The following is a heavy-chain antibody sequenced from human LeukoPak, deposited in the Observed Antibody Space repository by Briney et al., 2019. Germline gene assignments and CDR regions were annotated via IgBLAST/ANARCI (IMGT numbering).Heavy chain of an antibody. V-gene: IGHV1-46*01. J-gene: IGHJ4*02. CDR3: ARDKGVMIVVVYNDY. Sequence: ASVKVSCKASGYTSTSYYMHWVRQAPGQGLEWMGIINPSGGSTSYAQKFQGRVTMTRDTSTSTAYMELRSLRSDDTAVYYCARDKGVMIVVVYNDYWGQGTLVTVSS. D-gene: IGHD3-22*01. CDR2: INPSGGST. CDR1: GYTSTSYY.